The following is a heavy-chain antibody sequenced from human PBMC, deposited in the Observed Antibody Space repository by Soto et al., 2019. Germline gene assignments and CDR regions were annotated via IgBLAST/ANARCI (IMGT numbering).Heavy chain of an antibody. CDR3: ARGPQKSRWTRAGLHYYDSSGPRPHWYYYYGMDV. CDR1: GGSFSGYY. CDR2: INHSGST. V-gene: IGHV4-34*01. Sequence: SETLSLTCAVYGGSFSGYYWSWIRQPPGNGLEWIEEINHSGSTNSNPSLKSRVTISVDTSKDQFSLKLSSVTAADTAVYYCARGPQKSRWTRAGLHYYDSSGPRPHWYYYYGMDVWGQGTTVTVSS. D-gene: IGHD3-22*01. J-gene: IGHJ6*02.